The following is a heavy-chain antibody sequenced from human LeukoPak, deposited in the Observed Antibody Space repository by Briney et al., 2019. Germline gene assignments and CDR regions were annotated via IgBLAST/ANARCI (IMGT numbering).Heavy chain of an antibody. Sequence: AGGSLRLSCAASGFTFSSYGMHWVRQAPGKGLEWVAFIRYDGSNKYYADSVKGRFTISRDNSKNTLYLQMNSLRVEDTAVYYCAKDWGNYYGSGNPENFDYWGQGTLVTVSS. V-gene: IGHV3-30*02. CDR3: AKDWGNYYGSGNPENFDY. D-gene: IGHD3-10*01. J-gene: IGHJ4*02. CDR1: GFTFSSYG. CDR2: IRYDGSNK.